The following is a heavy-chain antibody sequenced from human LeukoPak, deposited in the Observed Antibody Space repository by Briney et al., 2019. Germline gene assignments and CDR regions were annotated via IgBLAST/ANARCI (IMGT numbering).Heavy chain of an antibody. V-gene: IGHV3-53*01. J-gene: IGHJ4*02. Sequence: GGSLRLSCAASGFTFSSYAMSWVRQAPGKGLEWVSVIYSGGSTYYADSVKGRFTISRDNSKNTPYLQMNSLRAEDTAVYYCARGGGSYYFDYWGQGTLVTVSS. CDR3: ARGGGSYYFDY. CDR1: GFTFSSYA. D-gene: IGHD3-10*01. CDR2: IYSGGST.